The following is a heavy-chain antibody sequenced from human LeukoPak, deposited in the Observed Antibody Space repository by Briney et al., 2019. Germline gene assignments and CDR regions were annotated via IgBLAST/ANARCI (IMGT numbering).Heavy chain of an antibody. Sequence: ASVNVSCKASGYTFTSYDINWVRQATGQGLEWMGWMNPNSGNTGYAQKFQGRVTMTRNTSISTAYMELSSLRSEDTAVYYCARGRRAVTTYNYWGQGTLVTVSS. J-gene: IGHJ4*02. CDR3: ARGRRAVTTYNY. D-gene: IGHD4-17*01. CDR2: MNPNSGNT. V-gene: IGHV1-8*01. CDR1: GYTFTSYD.